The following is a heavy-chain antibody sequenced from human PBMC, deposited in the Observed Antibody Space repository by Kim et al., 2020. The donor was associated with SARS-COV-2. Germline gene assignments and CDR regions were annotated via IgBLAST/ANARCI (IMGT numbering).Heavy chain of an antibody. J-gene: IGHJ5*02. D-gene: IGHD3-10*01. CDR3: ARGDYYGSGSYNH. CDR2: IYYSGST. Sequence: SETLSLTCTVSGGSISSGGYYWSWIRQHPGKGLEWIGYIYYSGSTYYNPSLKSRVTISVDTSKNQFSLKLSSVTAADTAVYYCARGDYYGSGSYNHWGQGTLVTVSS. CDR1: GGSISSGGYY. V-gene: IGHV4-31*03.